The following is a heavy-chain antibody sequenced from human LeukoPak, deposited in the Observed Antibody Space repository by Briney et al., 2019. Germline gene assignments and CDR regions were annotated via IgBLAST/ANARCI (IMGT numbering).Heavy chain of an antibody. CDR1: GFTFSSYS. V-gene: IGHV3-48*01. J-gene: IGHJ3*02. CDR2: ISSSSSTI. Sequence: SGGSLRLSCAASGFTFSSYSMNWVRQAPGKGLEWVSYISSSSSTIYYADSVKGRFTISRDNSKNTLYLQMNSLRAEDTAVYYCARGNSDWYEAFDIWGQGTMVTVSS. D-gene: IGHD6-19*01. CDR3: ARGNSDWYEAFDI.